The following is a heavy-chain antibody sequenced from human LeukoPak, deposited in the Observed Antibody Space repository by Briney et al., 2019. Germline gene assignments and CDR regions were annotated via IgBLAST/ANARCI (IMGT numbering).Heavy chain of an antibody. V-gene: IGHV3-23*01. D-gene: IGHD5-18*01. Sequence: GGSLRLSCAASGFSFSSYAMSWVRQAPGKGLEWVSSISGSGGSTYYADSVKGRFTISRDHSTNTLYLQMNSMRAEDTAVYYCAKDMDTAMVFDYWGQGTLVTVSS. CDR1: GFSFSSYA. CDR3: AKDMDTAMVFDY. CDR2: ISGSGGST. J-gene: IGHJ4*02.